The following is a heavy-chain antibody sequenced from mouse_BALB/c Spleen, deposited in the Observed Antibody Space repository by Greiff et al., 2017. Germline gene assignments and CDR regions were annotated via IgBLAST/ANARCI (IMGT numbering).Heavy chain of an antibody. J-gene: IGHJ3*01. D-gene: IGHD2-12*01. Sequence: VQLQQSGAELVRPGTSVKVSCKASGYAFTNYLIEWVKQRPGQGLEWIGVINPGSGGTNYNEKFKGKATLTADKSSSTAYMQLSSLTSDDSAVYFCAGYRGTYWGQGTLVTVSA. V-gene: IGHV1-54*01. CDR2: INPGSGGT. CDR3: AGYRGTY. CDR1: GYAFTNYL.